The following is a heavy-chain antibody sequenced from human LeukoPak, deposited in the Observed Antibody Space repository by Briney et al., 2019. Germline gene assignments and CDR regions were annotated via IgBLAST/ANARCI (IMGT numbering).Heavy chain of an antibody. CDR1: GFTFSNYP. V-gene: IGHV3-21*05. CDR2: ISSSAI. J-gene: IGHJ5*02. CDR3: ARDRDYGDYGGGWFDP. Sequence: GGSLRLSCAASGFTFSNYPMNWVRQAPGKGLEWVSYISSSAIYYADSLKGRFTISRDNAKNSLYLQMNSLRAEDTAVYYCARDRDYGDYGGGWFDPWGQGTLVTVSS. D-gene: IGHD4-17*01.